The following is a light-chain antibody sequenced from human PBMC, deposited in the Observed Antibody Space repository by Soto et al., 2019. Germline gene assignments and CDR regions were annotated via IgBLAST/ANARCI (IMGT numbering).Light chain of an antibody. Sequence: EIVLTQSPGTLSLSPGGRATLSCRASQSVSRRLAWYQHRPGQSPRLLISGASMRASGVPVRLSGSGSGTDFTLTISRLEPEDFAVYYCQHYGETPITFGLGTRLEV. J-gene: IGKJ5*01. CDR3: QHYGETPIT. CDR2: GAS. CDR1: QSVSRR. V-gene: IGKV3-20*01.